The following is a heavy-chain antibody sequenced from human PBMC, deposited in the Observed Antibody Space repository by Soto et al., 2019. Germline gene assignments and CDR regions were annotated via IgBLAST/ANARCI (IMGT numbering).Heavy chain of an antibody. Sequence: ASVKVSCKASGYTLTSYGISWVRQAPGQGLEWMGWISAYNGNTNYAQKLQGRVTMTTDTSTSTAYMELRSLRSDDTAVYYCARDSTQWLVFDYWGQGTLVTVSS. CDR1: GYTLTSYG. J-gene: IGHJ4*02. CDR3: ARDSTQWLVFDY. CDR2: ISAYNGNT. D-gene: IGHD6-19*01. V-gene: IGHV1-18*01.